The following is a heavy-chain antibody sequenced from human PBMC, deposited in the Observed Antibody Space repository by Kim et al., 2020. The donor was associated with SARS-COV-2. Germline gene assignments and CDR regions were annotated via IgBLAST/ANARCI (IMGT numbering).Heavy chain of an antibody. D-gene: IGHD6-19*01. CDR1: GFTFSSYG. V-gene: IGHV3-30*18. CDR2: ISYDGSNK. Sequence: GGSLRLSCAASGFTFSSYGMHWVRQAPGKGLEWVAVISYDGSNKYYADSVKGRFTISRDNSKNTLYLQMNSLRAEDTAVYYCAKEFIAVAGTYDAFDIWGQGTMVTVSS. CDR3: AKEFIAVAGTYDAFDI. J-gene: IGHJ3*02.